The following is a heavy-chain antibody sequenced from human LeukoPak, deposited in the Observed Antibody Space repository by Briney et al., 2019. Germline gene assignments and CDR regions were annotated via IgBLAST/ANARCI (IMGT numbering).Heavy chain of an antibody. V-gene: IGHV3-23*01. CDR1: GFTFSSYA. CDR2: ISGSGGST. D-gene: IGHD3-10*01. CDR3: AKPVLDYYGSGSPFDP. Sequence: GGSLRLSCAASGFTFSSYAMRWVRQAPGKGLEWVSAISGSGGSTYYADSVKGRFTISRDNSKNTLYLQMNSLRAEDTAVYYCAKPVLDYYGSGSPFDPWGQGTLVTVSS. J-gene: IGHJ5*02.